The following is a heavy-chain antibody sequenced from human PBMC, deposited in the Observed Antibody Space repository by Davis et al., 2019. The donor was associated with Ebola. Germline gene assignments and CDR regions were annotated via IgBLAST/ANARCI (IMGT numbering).Heavy chain of an antibody. Sequence: MPSETLSLTCAVSGGSISSSNWWNWVRQPPGKGLEWIGEIYHSGSTNYNPSLKSRVTISVDKSKNQFSLKLSSVTAADTAVYYCARTRRGYYYYGMDVWGQGTTVTVSS. J-gene: IGHJ6*02. D-gene: IGHD3-10*01. CDR2: IYHSGST. V-gene: IGHV4-4*02. CDR1: GGSISSSNW. CDR3: ARTRRGYYYYGMDV.